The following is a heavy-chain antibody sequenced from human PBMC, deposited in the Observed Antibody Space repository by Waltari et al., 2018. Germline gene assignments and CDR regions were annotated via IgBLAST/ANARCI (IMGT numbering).Heavy chain of an antibody. CDR2: FDPEDGET. Sequence: QVQLVQSGAEVKKPGASVTVSCKVSGYTLTELSLPWVRQARGKGLEGMGGFDPEDGETIYAKKFQGRVTMTEDTSTDTAYMELSSLGSEDTAVYYCATALSGYDSRPPYWGQGTLVTISS. D-gene: IGHD3-22*01. CDR1: GYTLTELS. V-gene: IGHV1-24*01. J-gene: IGHJ4*02. CDR3: ATALSGYDSRPPY.